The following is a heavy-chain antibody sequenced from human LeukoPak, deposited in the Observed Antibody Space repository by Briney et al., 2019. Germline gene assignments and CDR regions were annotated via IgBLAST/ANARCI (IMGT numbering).Heavy chain of an antibody. D-gene: IGHD4-17*01. V-gene: IGHV3-49*03. J-gene: IGHJ4*02. CDR2: IRKKGYGETT. CDR1: GFTFGDDA. Sequence: GGSLRLSRTASGFTFGDDAWSWFRQAPGKGLEWICFIRKKGYGETTDYAASVRGRFTISRDDAKSVAYLQMNSLKTEDTALYYFSRGLHDYGDSNYYFDQWGRGTLVTVCS. CDR3: SRGLHDYGDSNYYFDQ.